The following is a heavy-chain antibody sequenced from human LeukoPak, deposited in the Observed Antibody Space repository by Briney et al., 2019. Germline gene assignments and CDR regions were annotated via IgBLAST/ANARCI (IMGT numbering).Heavy chain of an antibody. V-gene: IGHV1-46*01. CDR2: VHSSGGVI. J-gene: IGHJ5*02. CDR1: GYTFTSDY. Sequence: GASVKVSCKASGYTFTSDYMNWVRQAPGQGLEWMGIVHSSGGVIKYAQESQDRLTVTRDTSTSTMYMELSSLRSEDTAVYYCAGSSHQRNWFDPWGQGTLVIVAS. D-gene: IGHD1-26*01. CDR3: AGSSHQRNWFDP.